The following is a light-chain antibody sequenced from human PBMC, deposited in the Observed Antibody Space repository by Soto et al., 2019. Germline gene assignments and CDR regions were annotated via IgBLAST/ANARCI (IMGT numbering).Light chain of an antibody. CDR1: SSDVGTYNY. CDR2: EVS. CDR3: SSYTISSTWV. Sequence: QSVLTQPASVSGSPGQSITISCTGTSSDVGTYNYVSWYQQHPGKAPKLMIYEVSNRPSGVSNRFSGSKSGNTASLTISGLQAEDEADYYCSSYTISSTWVFGGGTKVTVL. V-gene: IGLV2-14*01. J-gene: IGLJ3*02.